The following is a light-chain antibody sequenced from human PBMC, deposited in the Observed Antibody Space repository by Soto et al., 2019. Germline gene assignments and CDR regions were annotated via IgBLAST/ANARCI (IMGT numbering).Light chain of an antibody. Sequence: EIVLTQSPGTLSLSPGETVTLSCRASQSISSNYVAWFQHKPGQAPRLLIYGASSRAPGIPERFSGSGSGTDFSLTINRLEPEDSAVFYCQQYGYPQLTFGGGNKVDIK. CDR1: QSISSNY. J-gene: IGKJ4*01. CDR3: QQYGYPQLT. CDR2: GAS. V-gene: IGKV3-20*01.